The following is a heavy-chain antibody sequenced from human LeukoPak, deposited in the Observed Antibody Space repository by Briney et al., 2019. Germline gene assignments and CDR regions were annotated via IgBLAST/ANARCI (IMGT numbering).Heavy chain of an antibody. CDR1: HGSINSGEHY. V-gene: IGHV4-30-4*01. J-gene: IGHJ4*02. D-gene: IGHD3-3*01. CDR2: IYYSGTGS. CDR3: ARAGWRSGYFDS. Sequence: PSETLSLICTVSHGSINSGEHYWGWIRQATGKVLEWLGYIYYSGTGSAYNPSVRSSLTMSVDTSKNQLSLSLRSVTAADRAVYYCARAGWRSGYFDSWGPGTLVIVSS.